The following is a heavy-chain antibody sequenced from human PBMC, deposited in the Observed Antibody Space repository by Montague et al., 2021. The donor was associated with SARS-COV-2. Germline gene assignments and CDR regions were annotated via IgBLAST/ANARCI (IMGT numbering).Heavy chain of an antibody. V-gene: IGHV4-59*01. D-gene: IGHD6-19*01. J-gene: IGHJ4*02. CDR1: GGSISTYY. Sequence: SETLSLTCTVSGGSISTYYWNWIRQSPGKGLEWIGYVSDSGSTNYNPSLKSRIAISVARSKSQFSLKLTAVTAADTAVYYCARGRGWLVFDYRGQGNLVTVFS. CDR2: VSDSGST. CDR3: ARGRGWLVFDY.